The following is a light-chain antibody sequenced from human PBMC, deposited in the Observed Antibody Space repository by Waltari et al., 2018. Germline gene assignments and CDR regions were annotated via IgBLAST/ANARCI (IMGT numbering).Light chain of an antibody. Sequence: IQMTQSPSSLSASIGDRVTIPCRASKDIRKNLSWFQERPGKAPNLLIYDASNLEAGVPSRFSGTGSGTDFSLTISSLQPEDSATYYCQHYNNLPYTFSRGTKLQIK. CDR1: KDIRKN. V-gene: IGKV1-33*01. CDR3: QHYNNLPYT. CDR2: DAS. J-gene: IGKJ2*01.